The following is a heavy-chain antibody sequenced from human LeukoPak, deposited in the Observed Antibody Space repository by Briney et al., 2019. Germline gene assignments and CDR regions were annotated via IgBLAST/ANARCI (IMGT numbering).Heavy chain of an antibody. Sequence: PSETLSLTCTVSGGSISSYYWSWIRQPPGKGLEWIGYIYYSGSTNYNPSLKSRVTISVDTSKNQFSLKLSSVTAADPAVYYCARDGATTGAFDIWGHRTMFTVSS. J-gene: IGHJ3*02. V-gene: IGHV4-59*01. CDR1: GGSISSYY. CDR3: ARDGATTGAFDI. D-gene: IGHD5-24*01. CDR2: IYYSGST.